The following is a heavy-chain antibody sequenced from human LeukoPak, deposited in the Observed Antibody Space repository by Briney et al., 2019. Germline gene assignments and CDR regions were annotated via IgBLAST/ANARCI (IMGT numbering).Heavy chain of an antibody. D-gene: IGHD5-12*01. CDR1: GFTFDDYA. V-gene: IGHV3-9*01. CDR2: ISWNSGSI. Sequence: QSGRSLRLSCAASGFTFDDYAMHWVRQAPGKGLEWVSGISWNSGSIGYADSVKGRFTISRDNAKNSLYLQMNSLRAEDTALYYCAKDWGYSGYDQFDYWGQGTLVTVSS. CDR3: AKDWGYSGYDQFDY. J-gene: IGHJ4*02.